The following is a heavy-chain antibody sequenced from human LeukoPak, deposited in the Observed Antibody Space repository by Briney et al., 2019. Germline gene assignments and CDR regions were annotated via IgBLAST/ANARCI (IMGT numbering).Heavy chain of an antibody. CDR2: IYYSGST. Sequence: SETLSLTCSVSGGSISSSSYYWGWIRQPPGKGLEWIGSIYYSGSTYYNPSLKSRVTISVDTSKNQFSLKLSSVTAADTAVYYCASSLGYCSSTSCHYFDYWGQGTLVTVSS. D-gene: IGHD2-2*01. J-gene: IGHJ4*02. V-gene: IGHV4-39*01. CDR3: ASSLGYCSSTSCHYFDY. CDR1: GGSISSSSYY.